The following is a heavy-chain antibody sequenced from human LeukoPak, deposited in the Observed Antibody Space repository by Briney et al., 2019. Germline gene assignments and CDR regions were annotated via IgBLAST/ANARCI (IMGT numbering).Heavy chain of an antibody. Sequence: ASVKVSCKASGGTFSSYTISWVRQAPGQGLEWMGRIIPILGIANYAQKFQGRVTITADESTSTAYMELSSLRSEDTAVYYCARSEDDYGDYRWFDPWGQGTLVTVSS. J-gene: IGHJ5*02. V-gene: IGHV1-69*02. D-gene: IGHD4-17*01. CDR1: GGTFSSYT. CDR3: ARSEDDYGDYRWFDP. CDR2: IIPILGIA.